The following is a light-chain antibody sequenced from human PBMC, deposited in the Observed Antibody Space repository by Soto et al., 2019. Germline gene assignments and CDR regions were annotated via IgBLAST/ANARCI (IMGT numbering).Light chain of an antibody. V-gene: IGKV1-16*01. CDR2: ATS. Sequence: DIQMTQSPSSLSASVGDRVTITCRASQVISKYIGWFQQKPGKAPKFLIYATSRLQSGVPARFSGSGSGTDFTLTISSLQPEDFATYYCQQYDSYPRTFGQGTKLE. CDR3: QQYDSYPRT. CDR1: QVISKY. J-gene: IGKJ2*01.